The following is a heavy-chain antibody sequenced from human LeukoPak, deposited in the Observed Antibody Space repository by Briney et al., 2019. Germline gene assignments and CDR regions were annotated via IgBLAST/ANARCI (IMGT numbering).Heavy chain of an antibody. Sequence: SETLSLTCAVSGGSISSSNWWSWVRQPPGKGLEWVGEIYHSGSTNYNPSLKSRVTISVDKFKNQFSLKLSSVTAADTAVYYCAREGLWFGESWQNNWFDPWGQGTLVTVSS. CDR1: GGSISSSNW. D-gene: IGHD3-10*01. J-gene: IGHJ5*02. CDR2: IYHSGST. V-gene: IGHV4-4*02. CDR3: AREGLWFGESWQNNWFDP.